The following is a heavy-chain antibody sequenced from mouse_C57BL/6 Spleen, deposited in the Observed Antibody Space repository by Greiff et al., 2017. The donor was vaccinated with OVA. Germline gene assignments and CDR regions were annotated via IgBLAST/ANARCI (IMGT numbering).Heavy chain of an antibody. CDR2: IDPEDGET. D-gene: IGHD3-2*02. CDR3: ALDSSGFIYAMDY. Sequence: EVKLQESGAELVKPGASVKLSCTASGFNIKDYYMHWVKQRTEQGLEWIGRIDPEDGETKYAPKFQGKATITADTSSNTAYLQLSSLTSEDTAVYYCALDSSGFIYAMDYWGQGTSVTVSS. J-gene: IGHJ4*01. V-gene: IGHV14-2*01. CDR1: GFNIKDYY.